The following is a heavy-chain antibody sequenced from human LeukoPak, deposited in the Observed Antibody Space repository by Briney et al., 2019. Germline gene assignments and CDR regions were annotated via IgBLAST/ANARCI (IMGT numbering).Heavy chain of an antibody. Sequence: SETLSLTCAVYGGSFRGYYWSWIRQPPGKGLEWIGEINHSGSTNYNPSLKSRVTISVDTSKNQFSLKLSSVTAADTAVYYCARGPVFGSSWSFYYYYYMDVWGKGTTVTVSS. J-gene: IGHJ6*03. CDR2: INHSGST. CDR1: GGSFRGYY. CDR3: ARGPVFGSSWSFYYYYYMDV. V-gene: IGHV4-34*01. D-gene: IGHD6-13*01.